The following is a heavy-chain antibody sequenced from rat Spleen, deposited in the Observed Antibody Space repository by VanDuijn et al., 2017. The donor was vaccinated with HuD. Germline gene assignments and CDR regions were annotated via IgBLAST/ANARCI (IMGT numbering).Heavy chain of an antibody. J-gene: IGHJ3*01. D-gene: IGHD1-11*01. CDR2: IKYDGSST. CDR1: GFTFSNYG. CDR3: ARLGTEAIGNWFSY. Sequence: EVQLVESGGGLVQPGRSLKLSCAASGFTFSNYGMAWVRQAPTKGLEWVATIKYDGSSTYHRASVKGRFTISRDNAKSTLYLQMDSLRSEDTATYYCARLGTEAIGNWFSYWGQGTLVTVSS. V-gene: IGHV5-29*01.